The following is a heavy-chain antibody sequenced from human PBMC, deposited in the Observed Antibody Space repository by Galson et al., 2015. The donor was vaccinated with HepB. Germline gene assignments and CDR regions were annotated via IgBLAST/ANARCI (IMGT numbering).Heavy chain of an antibody. Sequence: SLRLSCTASGFIVSSFGMHWVRQAPGQGLEWVALISYDESNNYYANSVRGRSTISRDNSKNTVFLQMNSLRTEDTAVYYCARDRRPYCSTPSCYTGSDHFDPWGQGTLVTVSS. D-gene: IGHD2-2*02. V-gene: IGHV3-30-3*01. CDR1: GFIVSSFG. CDR2: ISYDESNN. CDR3: ARDRRPYCSTPSCYTGSDHFDP. J-gene: IGHJ5*02.